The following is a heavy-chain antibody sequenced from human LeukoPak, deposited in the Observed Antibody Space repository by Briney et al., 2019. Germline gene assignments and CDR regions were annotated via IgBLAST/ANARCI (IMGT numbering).Heavy chain of an antibody. J-gene: IGHJ4*02. Sequence: PGGSLRLSCAASGFTFSSYSMNWVRQAPGKGLEWVSSISSSSSYIYYADSVKGRFTISRDNAKNSLYLQMNSLRAEDTAVYYCARDEIVPPGIFNFDYWGQGTLVTVSS. D-gene: IGHD2-2*01. CDR1: GFTFSSYS. CDR2: ISSSSSYI. V-gene: IGHV3-21*01. CDR3: ARDEIVPPGIFNFDY.